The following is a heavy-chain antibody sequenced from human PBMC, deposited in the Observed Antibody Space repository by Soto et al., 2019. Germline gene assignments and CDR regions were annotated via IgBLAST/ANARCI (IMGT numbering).Heavy chain of an antibody. CDR2: IYSGGYT. J-gene: IGHJ4*02. CDR1: GFTVSNNY. V-gene: IGHV3-53*05. CDR3: AISQDRGGRTTFIY. D-gene: IGHD3-16*01. Sequence: GGSLRLSCAVSGFTVSNNYMSWVRRAPGKGLEGVSVIYSGGYTAYGDSVKGRFTISRDNSKNTLYLQMNSLRAEDTALYYCAISQDRGGRTTFIYWGQGTQVTVSS.